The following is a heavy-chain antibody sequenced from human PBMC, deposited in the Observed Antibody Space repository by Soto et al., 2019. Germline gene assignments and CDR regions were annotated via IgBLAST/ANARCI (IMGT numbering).Heavy chain of an antibody. V-gene: IGHV3-21*02. CDR2: INEDSSYI. Sequence: EVQLVESGGGLVKPGGSLRLSCAASGFSFISYSMNWVRQAPGKGLEWVSSINEDSSYIYYAHSLRGRFTISXXNAKDSLYLKMNSLRAEDTAVYYCVRDFGWYFRSGYMDVWGDGATVTVSS. CDR3: VRDFGWYFRSGYMDV. J-gene: IGHJ6*03. CDR1: GFSFISYS. D-gene: IGHD3-3*01.